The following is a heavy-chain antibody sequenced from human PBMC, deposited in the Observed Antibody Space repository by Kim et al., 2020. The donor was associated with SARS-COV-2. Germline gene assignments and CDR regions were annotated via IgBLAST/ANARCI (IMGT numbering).Heavy chain of an antibody. J-gene: IGHJ4*01. CDR1: GFTFSSYG. CDR2: ISYDGSNK. V-gene: IGHV3-30*18. CDR3: AKEGGVLLWFGETYYFD. Sequence: GGSLRLSCAASGFTFSSYGMHWVRQAPGKGLEWVAVISYDGSNKYYADSVKGRFTISRDNSKNTLYLQMNSLRAEDTAVYYCAKEGGVLLWFGETYYFD. D-gene: IGHD3-10*01.